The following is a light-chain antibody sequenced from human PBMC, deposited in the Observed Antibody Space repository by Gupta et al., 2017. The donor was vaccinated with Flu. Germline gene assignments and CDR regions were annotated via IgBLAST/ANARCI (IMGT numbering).Light chain of an antibody. CDR3: HQYNSYSRT. V-gene: IGKV1-5*03. CDR2: KAS. CDR1: QSISSW. J-gene: IGKJ1*01. Sequence: DIQMTQSPSTLSASVGDRVTITCRASQSISSWLAWYQQKPGEAPNLLVYKASNLESGVPSRFSGSGSGTEFTLTISSLQPDDFATYYCHQYNSYSRTFGQGTKVEIK.